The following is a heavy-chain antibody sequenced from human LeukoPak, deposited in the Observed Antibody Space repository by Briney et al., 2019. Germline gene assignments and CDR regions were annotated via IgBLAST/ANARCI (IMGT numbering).Heavy chain of an antibody. D-gene: IGHD2-15*01. CDR1: GDSTSGYY. Sequence: SETLSLTCTVPGDSTSGYYWSWIRQPAGKGLEWIGRMYTSGSANYNPSLKSRVTMSLDTSKNQFSLKLNSVTAADTAVYYCARELTVVVVSATKWYFDLWGRGIRVTVSS. CDR3: ARELTVVVVSATKWYFDL. CDR2: MYTSGSA. V-gene: IGHV4-4*07. J-gene: IGHJ2*01.